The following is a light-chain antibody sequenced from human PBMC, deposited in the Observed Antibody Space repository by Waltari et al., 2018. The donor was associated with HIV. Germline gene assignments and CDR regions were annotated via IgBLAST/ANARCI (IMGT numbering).Light chain of an antibody. CDR2: DVS. CDR3: CSYAGTYEVV. J-gene: IGLJ2*01. CDR1: SSDVGAYKY. Sequence: QSALTQPRSVSGSPGQSVTISCTGTSSDVGAYKYVSWYKQHPGKAPKFMIYDVSKRPSGVPDRFSGSKSGNTASLTISGLQADDEAIYYCCSYAGTYEVVFGGGTKLTVL. V-gene: IGLV2-11*01.